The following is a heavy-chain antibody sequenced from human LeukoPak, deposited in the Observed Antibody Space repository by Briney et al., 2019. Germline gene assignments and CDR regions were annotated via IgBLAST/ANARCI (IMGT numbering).Heavy chain of an antibody. Sequence: GGSLRLSCAACGFTFSSYGIHLVRQAPGRGLEWVALISYDGSNKYYADSVKGRFTISRDNSKNTLYLQMNSLRAEDTAVYYCANENYYGSGSYPDYWGQGTLVTVSS. V-gene: IGHV3-30*18. J-gene: IGHJ4*02. CDR1: GFTFSSYG. D-gene: IGHD3-10*01. CDR2: ISYDGSNK. CDR3: ANENYYGSGSYPDY.